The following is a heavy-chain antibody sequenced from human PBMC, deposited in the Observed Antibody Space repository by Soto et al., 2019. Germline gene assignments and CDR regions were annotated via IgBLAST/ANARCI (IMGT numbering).Heavy chain of an antibody. V-gene: IGHV1-69*01. CDR1: GVSFNNNG. CDR3: ARVLYYGSGSYSPYGMDV. CDR2: VSPPFRTS. J-gene: IGHJ6*02. Sequence: QVQLVQSGAEVKKPGSSVKVSCKTSGVSFNNNGIGWVRQAPGHGLEWMGGVSPPFRTSNYARKFQGRISITADASTGTVNMELRSLTSGDTAQYYCARVLYYGSGSYSPYGMDVWGQGTTVTVSS. D-gene: IGHD3-10*01.